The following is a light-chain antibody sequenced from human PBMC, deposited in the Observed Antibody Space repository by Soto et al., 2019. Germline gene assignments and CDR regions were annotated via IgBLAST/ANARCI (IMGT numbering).Light chain of an antibody. V-gene: IGKV3-11*01. CDR1: QSVNSY. CDR3: QPRSSWPRT. Sequence: EIVLTQSPATLSLSPGERATLSCSASQSVNSYLAWYQQKPGQAPSLLKYNSSISATGIPARFGGSGSGTDFTLTISSLDPEDFAVSSCQPRSSWPRTFGQGPKVEIK. CDR2: NSS. J-gene: IGKJ1*01.